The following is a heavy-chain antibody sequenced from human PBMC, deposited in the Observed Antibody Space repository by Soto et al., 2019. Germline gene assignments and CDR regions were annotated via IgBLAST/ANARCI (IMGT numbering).Heavy chain of an antibody. J-gene: IGHJ4*02. CDR1: GGTFSSYR. V-gene: IGHV1-69*13. D-gene: IGHD6-13*01. Sequence: SVKVSCKASGGTFSSYRFNWVRQARVHGLEWLGGIVPIYRTADYAQKFQGRVTITADESTRTVYLELSSLKSQDTALYYCARDSGAKLSSSWGQGTLVTVSS. CDR3: ARDSGAKLSSS. CDR2: IVPIYRTA.